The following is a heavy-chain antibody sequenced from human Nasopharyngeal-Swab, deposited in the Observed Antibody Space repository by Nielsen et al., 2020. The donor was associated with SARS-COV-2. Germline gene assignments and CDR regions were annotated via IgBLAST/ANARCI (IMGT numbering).Heavy chain of an antibody. V-gene: IGHV3-30*18. J-gene: IGHJ4*02. CDR2: MSYNGNKN. CDR1: GFTFSIYG. CDR3: AKDQDDYVWGSYRPNFDS. D-gene: IGHD3-16*02. Sequence: GGSLRLSCAASGFTFSIYGMHWVRQAPGKGLEWVAVMSYNGNKNYYADSVKGRFTISRDNSKNTLYLQMNSLRAEDTAVYFCAKDQDDYVWGSYRPNFDSWGQGTLVTVS.